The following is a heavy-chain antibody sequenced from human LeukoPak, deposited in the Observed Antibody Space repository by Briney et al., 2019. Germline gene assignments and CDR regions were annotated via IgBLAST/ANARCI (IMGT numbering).Heavy chain of an antibody. CDR3: ARHATTGSGSYYLSGFDP. V-gene: IGHV4-4*09. J-gene: IGHJ5*02. D-gene: IGHD3-10*01. CDR2: IYTSGST. CDR1: GGSISSYY. Sequence: SETLSLTCTVSGGSISSYYWSWIRQPPGKGLEWIGYIYTSGSTNYNPSLKSRVIISVDTSKNQFSLKLSSVTAADTAVYYCARHATTGSGSYYLSGFDPWGQGTLVTVSS.